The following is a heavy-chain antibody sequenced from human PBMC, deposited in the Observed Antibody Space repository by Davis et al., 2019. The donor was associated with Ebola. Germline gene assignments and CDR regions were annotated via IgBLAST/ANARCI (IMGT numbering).Heavy chain of an antibody. D-gene: IGHD1-14*01. CDR2: IYPYDSQT. CDR3: AREVRINPRGWLDP. V-gene: IGHV5-51*01. CDR1: GFDLRNYW. Sequence: GESLKISCKASGFDLRNYWIAWVRQMPGKGVEWMAMIYPYDSQTKYSPSFKGLVTVSVDRSITTAYLQWSSLEASDTAIYYCAREVRINPRGWLDPWGQGTLVTVSS. J-gene: IGHJ5*02.